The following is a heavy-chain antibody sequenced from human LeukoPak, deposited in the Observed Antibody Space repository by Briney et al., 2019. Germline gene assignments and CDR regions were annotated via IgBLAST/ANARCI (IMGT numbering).Heavy chain of an antibody. J-gene: IGHJ4*02. Sequence: GGSLRLSCAASGFTFSSYSMNWVRQAPGKGLEWVSYISSSSSTIYYADSVRGRFTFSRDNAKNSLYLQMNSLRAEDTAVYYCARDSRSTFDYWGQGTLVTVSS. CDR2: ISSSSSTI. CDR3: ARDSRSTFDY. D-gene: IGHD6-13*01. V-gene: IGHV3-48*01. CDR1: GFTFSSYS.